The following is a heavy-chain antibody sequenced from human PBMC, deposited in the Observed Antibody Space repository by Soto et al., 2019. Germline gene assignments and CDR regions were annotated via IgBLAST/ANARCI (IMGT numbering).Heavy chain of an antibody. V-gene: IGHV1-69*12. CDR2: IIPIFGTG. CDR3: GGTGVRHDPYNWFDP. Sequence: QVQLVQSGAEVKKPGSSVKVSCKASGGTFSSYAISWVRQAPGQGLEWMGGIIPIFGTGNYAQKFKGRVTVTADESTSTACMELSSLRSEDTAADYCGGTGVRHDPYNWFDPWGQGTLVTVSS. J-gene: IGHJ5*02. D-gene: IGHD3-10*01. CDR1: GGTFSSYA.